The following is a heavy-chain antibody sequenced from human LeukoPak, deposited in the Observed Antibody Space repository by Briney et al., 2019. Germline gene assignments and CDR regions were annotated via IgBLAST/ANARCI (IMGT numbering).Heavy chain of an antibody. CDR2: ISDNGGNT. J-gene: IGHJ4*02. Sequence: PGGSLRLSCAASGVTFSSYAMSWVRQTPGKGLEWVSTISDNGGNTYYADSVKGRFTISRDNSKNTLHLQMNSLRAEDTAIYYCAKVRLGELSSIGYWGQGTLVTVSS. CDR3: AKVRLGELSSIGY. V-gene: IGHV3-23*01. CDR1: GVTFSSYA. D-gene: IGHD3-16*02.